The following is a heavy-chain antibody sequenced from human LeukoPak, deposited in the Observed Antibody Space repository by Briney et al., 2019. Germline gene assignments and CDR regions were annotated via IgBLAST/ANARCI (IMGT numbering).Heavy chain of an antibody. CDR3: ARQRGYRMTKDGFDV. Sequence: ESLKISCKASGYSFSDYWIGWVRHMPGKGLEWMTIIYPDDSETRYSPSLQGQVTISADKSINTAYLQWSSLKASDTGMYYCARQRGYRMTKDGFDVWGQGTMVTVSS. J-gene: IGHJ3*01. V-gene: IGHV5-51*01. CDR1: GYSFSDYW. CDR2: IYPDDSET. D-gene: IGHD2-2*03.